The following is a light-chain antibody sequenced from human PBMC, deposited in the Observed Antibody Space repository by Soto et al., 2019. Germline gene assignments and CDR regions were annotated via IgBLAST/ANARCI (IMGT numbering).Light chain of an antibody. J-gene: IGKJ3*01. CDR1: HSVSSSY. Sequence: EIVLTQSPGTLSLSPGERATLSCRASHSVSSSYLALYQQKPGQAPRLLIYGAFSRATGIPDRFSGSGSGTDFTLTISRLEAEDFAVYYCHQYGSSVTFGPGTEVDIK. V-gene: IGKV3-20*01. CDR2: GAF. CDR3: HQYGSSVT.